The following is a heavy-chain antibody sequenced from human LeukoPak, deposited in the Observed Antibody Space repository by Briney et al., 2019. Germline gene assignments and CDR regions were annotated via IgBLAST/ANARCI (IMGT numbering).Heavy chain of an antibody. D-gene: IGHD1-1*01. V-gene: IGHV5-51*01. CDR1: GYSFTNYR. J-gene: IGHJ4*02. CDR3: EGQGRWNDFDY. CDR2: IYPGDSDT. Sequence: GESLKISCRGSGYSFTNYRIGWVRQMPGKGLEWMGIIYPGDSDTRYSPSFQGQVTIPADKSISTAYLQWSSLKASDTAMYYCEGQGRWNDFDYWGQGTPVTVSS.